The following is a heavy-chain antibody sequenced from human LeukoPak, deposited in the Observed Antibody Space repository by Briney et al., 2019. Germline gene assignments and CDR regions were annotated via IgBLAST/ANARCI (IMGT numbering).Heavy chain of an antibody. D-gene: IGHD2-15*01. CDR3: ANGSPGVVAATRSYYYYMDV. CDR2: ISGSGGST. V-gene: IGHV3-23*01. CDR1: GFTFISYS. J-gene: IGHJ6*03. Sequence: GGSLRLSCAASGFTFISYSMNWVRQAPGKGLEWVSAISGSGGSTYYAHSVKGRFTISRDNSKNTLYLQMNSLRAEDTAVYYCANGSPGVVAATRSYYYYMDVWGKGTTVTISS.